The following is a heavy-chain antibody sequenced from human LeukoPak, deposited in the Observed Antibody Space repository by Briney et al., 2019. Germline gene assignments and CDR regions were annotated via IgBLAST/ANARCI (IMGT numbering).Heavy chain of an antibody. V-gene: IGHV4-34*01. D-gene: IGHD3-3*01. CDR3: ARGEGVFGVVTPFDY. J-gene: IGHJ4*02. CDR1: GGSFSGYY. Sequence: SETLSLTCAVYGGSFSGYYWSWIRQPPGKGLEWIGEINHSGSTNYNPSLKSRVTISVDTSKNQFSLKLSSVTAADTAVYYCARGEGVFGVVTPFDYWGQGTLVTVSS. CDR2: INHSGST.